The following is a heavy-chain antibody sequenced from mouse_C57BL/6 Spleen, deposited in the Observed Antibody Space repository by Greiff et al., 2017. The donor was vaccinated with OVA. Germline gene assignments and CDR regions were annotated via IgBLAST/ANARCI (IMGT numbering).Heavy chain of an antibody. J-gene: IGHJ2*01. CDR1: GFTFSSYG. V-gene: IGHV5-6*02. CDR3: ARPRYYYRNPCYIDD. Sequence: EVKVEESGGDLVKPGGSLKLSCAASGFTFSSYGMSWVRQTPDKRLEWVATISSGGSYTYYTDSVKGRFTISRDNATNTLYLQMSSLKSEYTAMYYCARPRYYYRNPCYIDDWGQGTTLTVSS. CDR2: ISSGGSYT. D-gene: IGHD2-5*01.